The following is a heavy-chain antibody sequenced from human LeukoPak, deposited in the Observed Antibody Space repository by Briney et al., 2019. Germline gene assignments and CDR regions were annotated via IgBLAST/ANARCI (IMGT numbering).Heavy chain of an antibody. CDR3: VKDPLCIAVAGTRFVFDY. D-gene: IGHD6-19*01. V-gene: IGHV3-23*01. Sequence: GGSLRLSCAASGFTFSSYAMSWVRQAPGKGLEWVSAISGSGGSTYYADSVKGRFTISRDNSKNTLYLQMSSLRAEDTAVYYCVKDPLCIAVAGTRFVFDYWGQGTLVTVSS. J-gene: IGHJ4*02. CDR1: GFTFSSYA. CDR2: ISGSGGST.